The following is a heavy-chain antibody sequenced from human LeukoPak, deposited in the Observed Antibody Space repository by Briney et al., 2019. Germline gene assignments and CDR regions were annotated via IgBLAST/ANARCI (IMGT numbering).Heavy chain of an antibody. CDR3: ASRMKGAAGYFDN. J-gene: IGHJ4*02. V-gene: IGHV3-53*01. D-gene: IGHD6-13*01. CDR1: GFTVSSNY. CDR2: SGRGGST. Sequence: GGSLRLSCVASGFTVSSNYMSWARQPPGKGLEWVSGKGLEWVSSISGRGGSTNYADSVKGRFTISRDNSKTTLDLQITSLEADDTAVYYCASRMKGAAGYFDNWGQGNLVIVSS.